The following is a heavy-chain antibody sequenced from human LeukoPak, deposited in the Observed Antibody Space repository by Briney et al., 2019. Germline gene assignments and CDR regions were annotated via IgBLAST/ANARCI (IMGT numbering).Heavy chain of an antibody. D-gene: IGHD7-27*01. CDR3: ARGSNWGDY. J-gene: IGHJ4*02. V-gene: IGHV4-59*12. Sequence: SETLSLTCTVSGGSISSYYWSWIRQPPGKGLEWIGFFSNSGTTNYNPSLKSRVTMSVDTSKNQFSLKLSSVTAADTVVYYCARGSNWGDYWGQGTLVTVSS. CDR2: FSNSGTT. CDR1: GGSISSYY.